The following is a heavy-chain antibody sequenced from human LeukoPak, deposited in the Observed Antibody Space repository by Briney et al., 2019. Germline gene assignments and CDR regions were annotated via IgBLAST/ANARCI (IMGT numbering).Heavy chain of an antibody. CDR3: ARISIVVVPGYFDY. D-gene: IGHD2-2*01. CDR1: GGSISSSSYQ. Sequence: SETLSLTCTVSGGSISSSSYQWGWIRQPPGKGLEWIGTISYSGSTYYSPSLKSRVTVSVDTSKNQFSLKLSSVTAADTAVYYCARISIVVVPGYFDYWGQGTLVTVSS. J-gene: IGHJ4*02. CDR2: ISYSGST. V-gene: IGHV4-39*01.